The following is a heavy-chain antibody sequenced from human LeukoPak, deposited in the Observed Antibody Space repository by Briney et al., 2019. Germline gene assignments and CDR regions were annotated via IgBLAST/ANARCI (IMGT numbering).Heavy chain of an antibody. J-gene: IGHJ4*02. D-gene: IGHD3-3*01. CDR3: ARARRDSGYYKVGY. CDR1: GGSLSGSY. CDR2: INHSGSA. Sequence: PSETLSLTCAVYGGSLSGSYWSWIRQPPGKGLEWIGEINHSGSANYNPSLKSRVTLSIDKSKNQFSLNLNSVTAADTAVYYCARARRDSGYYKVGYWGQGTLVTVSS. V-gene: IGHV4-34*01.